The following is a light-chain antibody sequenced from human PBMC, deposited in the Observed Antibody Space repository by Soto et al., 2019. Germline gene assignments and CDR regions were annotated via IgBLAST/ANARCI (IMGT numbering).Light chain of an antibody. Sequence: QSALTQPASVSGSPGQSITISCTRTNSDVGSFDFVSWYQQYPGKAPKVMIYEITKRPSGVSNRSSGSKSGNTASLTISGLQADDEADYYCCSDAGSSLYVFGTGTKVTVL. J-gene: IGLJ1*01. CDR2: EIT. V-gene: IGLV2-23*02. CDR3: CSDAGSSLYV. CDR1: NSDVGSFDF.